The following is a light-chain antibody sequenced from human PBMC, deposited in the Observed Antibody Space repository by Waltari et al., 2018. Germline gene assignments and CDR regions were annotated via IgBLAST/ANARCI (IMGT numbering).Light chain of an antibody. Sequence: DIQMTQSPSSLSASVGDRVTITCRASQSISSYLNLYQQKPGKAPKLLIYGASTLERGVPSRFSGSGSGTDFTLTINSLRPEDFAAYYCQQSYTAPFTFGPGTRVDLK. V-gene: IGKV1-39*01. CDR3: QQSYTAPFT. J-gene: IGKJ3*01. CDR1: QSISSY. CDR2: GAS.